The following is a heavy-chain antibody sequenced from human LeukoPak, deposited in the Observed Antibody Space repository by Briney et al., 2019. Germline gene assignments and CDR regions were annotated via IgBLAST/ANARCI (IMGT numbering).Heavy chain of an antibody. CDR2: IYHSGST. Sequence: SGTLSLTCTVSGGSISSYYWSWIRQPPGKGLEWIGYIYHSGSTNYNPSLKSRVTISVDKSKNQFSLKLSSVTAADTAVYYCAGAYCSSTSCYAGRYYYYGMDVWGQGTTVTVSS. J-gene: IGHJ6*02. CDR3: AGAYCSSTSCYAGRYYYYGMDV. CDR1: GGSISSYY. D-gene: IGHD2-2*01. V-gene: IGHV4-59*12.